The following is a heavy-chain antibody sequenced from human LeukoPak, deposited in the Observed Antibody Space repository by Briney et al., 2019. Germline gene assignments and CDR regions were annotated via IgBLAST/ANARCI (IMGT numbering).Heavy chain of an antibody. CDR2: TKQDGSEK. CDR3: VGWGISGITNH. Sequence: GGSLRLSCVASGFSLSGYWMYWVRQAPGKGLEWVAQTKQDGSEKYYVDSVKGRFTTSRDKNSLFLQMNSVRAEDTAVYYCVGWGISGITNHWGQGTLVTVSS. CDR1: GFSLSGYW. J-gene: IGHJ4*02. V-gene: IGHV3-7*01. D-gene: IGHD1-7*01.